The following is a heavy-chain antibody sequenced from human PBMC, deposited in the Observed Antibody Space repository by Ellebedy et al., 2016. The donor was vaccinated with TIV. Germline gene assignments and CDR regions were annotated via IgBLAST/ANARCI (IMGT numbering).Heavy chain of an antibody. CDR1: GGSITRNGYY. J-gene: IGHJ6*03. Sequence: SETLSLTCSVSGGSITRNGYYWAWISQPPGKGLEWIGSIYYTGSTNYNPSLKSRVTISVDPTNNPFHVKLTSATAADTSVYYCARGFKGSSTTCYGCYYYYMDVWGKGTTVTVSS. CDR3: ARGFKGSSTTCYGCYYYYMDV. CDR2: IYYTGST. D-gene: IGHD2-2*01. V-gene: IGHV4-39*06.